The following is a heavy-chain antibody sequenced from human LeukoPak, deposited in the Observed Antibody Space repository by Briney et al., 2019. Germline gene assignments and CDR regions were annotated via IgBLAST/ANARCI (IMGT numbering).Heavy chain of an antibody. CDR3: ARFSGNYAIFDY. V-gene: IGHV3-21*01. Sequence: PGGSLRLXCAASGFAFSGYTMNWVRQAPGKGLEWVSSISSSSGSIYYADSVKGRFTISRDNAKNSLYLQMDSLRAEDTALYYCARFSGNYAIFDYWGQGILVTVSS. D-gene: IGHD1-26*01. CDR2: ISSSSGSI. CDR1: GFAFSGYT. J-gene: IGHJ4*02.